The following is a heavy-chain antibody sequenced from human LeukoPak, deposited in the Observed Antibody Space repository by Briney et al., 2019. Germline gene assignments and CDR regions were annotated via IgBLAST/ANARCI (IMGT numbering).Heavy chain of an antibody. Sequence: SEPLSLTCAVYGGSFSGYYWGWIGQPPGKGLEWMGEINHSGSTNYNPSLKSRVTISVDTSKNQFSLKLSSVPAADPAVYYCARGPTRTSYYYYGVDVWGQGTTVTVSS. V-gene: IGHV4-34*01. D-gene: IGHD1-1*01. CDR2: INHSGST. CDR1: GGSFSGYY. J-gene: IGHJ6*02. CDR3: ARGPTRTSYYYYGVDV.